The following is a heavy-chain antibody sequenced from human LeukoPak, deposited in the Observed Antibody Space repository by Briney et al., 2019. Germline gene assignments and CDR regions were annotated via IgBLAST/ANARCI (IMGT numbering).Heavy chain of an antibody. CDR3: ASGTAVATFDC. V-gene: IGHV4-59*12. Sequence: SETLSLTCTVSGGSISTYYWSWIRQPPGKGLEWIGYIYYSGSTNYNPSLRSRVTISLDTSKNQFSLKLSSVTAADTAVYFCASGTAVATFDCWGQGTLVTVSS. CDR2: IYYSGST. D-gene: IGHD4-17*01. CDR1: GGSISTYY. J-gene: IGHJ4*02.